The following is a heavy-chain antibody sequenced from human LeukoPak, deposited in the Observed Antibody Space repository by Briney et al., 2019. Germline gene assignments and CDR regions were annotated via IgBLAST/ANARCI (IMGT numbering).Heavy chain of an antibody. J-gene: IGHJ4*02. D-gene: IGHD3-3*01. CDR2: IYSGGST. CDR3: ARHYDSWSLGY. Sequence: GGSLRLSCAASGFTVSSNYMSWVRQAPGKGLEWVSVIYSGGSTYYADSVKGRFTISRDNSKNTLYLQMNSLRAEDTAVYYCARHYDSWSLGYWGQGTLVTVSS. V-gene: IGHV3-66*04. CDR1: GFTVSSNY.